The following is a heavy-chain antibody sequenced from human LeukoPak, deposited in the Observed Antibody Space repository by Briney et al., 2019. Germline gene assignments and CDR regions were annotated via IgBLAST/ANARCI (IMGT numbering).Heavy chain of an antibody. V-gene: IGHV3-23*01. J-gene: IGHJ4*02. CDR3: AKGGHYSFFDY. CDR2: ISGDGTET. CDR1: GLIFRNYA. Sequence: GGSLRLSCTASGLIFRNYAMTWVRQAPRKGLEWVSTISGDGTETFYADSAKGRFTISRDNSKNTHYLQMSSLRAEDTGIYYCAKGGHYSFFDYWGQGTLVTVSS. D-gene: IGHD4-11*01.